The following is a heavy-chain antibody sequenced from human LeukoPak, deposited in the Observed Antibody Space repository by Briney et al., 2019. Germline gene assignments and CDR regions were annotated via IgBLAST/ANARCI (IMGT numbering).Heavy chain of an antibody. CDR3: GSHRVVPAATFY. CDR1: AFTFSIYW. D-gene: IGHD2-2*01. J-gene: IGHJ4*02. Sequence: PGGSLRLSCAASAFTFSIYWMSWVRQAPGKGLEWVANINQLGNEKNYVDSVNGRFTISRNNVDDSLFLEMDSLRVEDTDFYCCGSHRVVPAATFYWGQGALVTVSS. CDR2: INQLGNEK. V-gene: IGHV3-7*01.